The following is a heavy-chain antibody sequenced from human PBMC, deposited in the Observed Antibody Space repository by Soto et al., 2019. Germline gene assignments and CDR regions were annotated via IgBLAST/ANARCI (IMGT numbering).Heavy chain of an antibody. V-gene: IGHV1-69*13. J-gene: IGHJ4*02. CDR1: GGTFSSYA. D-gene: IGHD5-18*01. Sequence: SSGKVSCKASGGTFSSYAISCVRQAPGQGLEWMGGIIPIFGTANYAQKFQGRVTITADESTSTAYMELSSLRSEDTAVYYCARGREYEYSHGPQFDYWGQGTLVTVSS. CDR2: IIPIFGTA. CDR3: ARGREYEYSHGPQFDY.